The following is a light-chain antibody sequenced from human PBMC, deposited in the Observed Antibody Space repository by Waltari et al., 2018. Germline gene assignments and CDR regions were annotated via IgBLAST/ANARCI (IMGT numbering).Light chain of an antibody. V-gene: IGLV2-11*01. CDR2: DVD. Sequence: QSALTQPRSVSGSPGQSVTLSCPGTHSHVGSYNYVSWYQHRPAKAPQLVIFDVDKRPSGVPDRFSGSKAGNTASLTISGLQADDEADYYCCSYAGRYTSVFGGGTKVTVL. CDR3: CSYAGRYTSV. J-gene: IGLJ2*01. CDR1: HSHVGSYNY.